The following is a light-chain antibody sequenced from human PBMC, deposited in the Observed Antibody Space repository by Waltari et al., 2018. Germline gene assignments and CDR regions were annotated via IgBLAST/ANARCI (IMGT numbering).Light chain of an antibody. CDR1: SSDVGGYTY. CDR2: DVS. V-gene: IGLV2-11*01. J-gene: IGLJ2*01. CDR3: CSYAGSYTLV. Sequence: QSALTQPRSVSGSPGQSVTISCTGTSSDVGGYTYVSWYQQLPGKAPKFMIYDVSKRPSGVPDRFSGSKSGNTASLTISGLQAEDEADYYCCSYAGSYTLVFGGGTKLTVL.